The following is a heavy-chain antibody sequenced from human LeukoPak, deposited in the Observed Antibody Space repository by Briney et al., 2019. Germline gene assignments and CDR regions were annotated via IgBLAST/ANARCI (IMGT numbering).Heavy chain of an antibody. CDR1: GFTFSSYG. D-gene: IGHD2-2*02. Sequence: PGGSLRLSCAASGFTFSSYGMHWVRQAPGKGLEWVAFIRYDGSNKYYADSVKGRFTISRGNSKNTLYLQMNSLRAEDTAVYYCAKGGEEYQLLYPFDYWGQGTLVTVSS. J-gene: IGHJ4*02. V-gene: IGHV3-30*02. CDR3: AKGGEEYQLLYPFDY. CDR2: IRYDGSNK.